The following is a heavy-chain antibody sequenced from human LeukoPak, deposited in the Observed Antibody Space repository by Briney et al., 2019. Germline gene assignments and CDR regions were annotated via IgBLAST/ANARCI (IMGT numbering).Heavy chain of an antibody. CDR3: ARILGGTTGTGYYYYMDV. J-gene: IGHJ6*03. Sequence: SETLSLTCTVSGYSISSGSYWGWIRQPPGKGLEWIGSIYHSGSTYYNPSLKSRVTISADTSKHQFSLKLSSVTAADTAVYYCARILGGTTGTGYYYYMDVWGKGTTVTVSS. D-gene: IGHD1-1*01. CDR2: IYHSGST. V-gene: IGHV4-38-2*02. CDR1: GYSISSGSY.